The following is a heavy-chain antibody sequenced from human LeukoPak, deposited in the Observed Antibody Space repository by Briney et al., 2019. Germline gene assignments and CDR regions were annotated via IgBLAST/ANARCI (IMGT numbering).Heavy chain of an antibody. CDR2: ISGSGGST. CDR3: ALSPPGGYSSGWYYPDFDY. CDR1: GFTFSSYA. Sequence: TGGSLRLSCAASGFTFSSYAMSWVRQAPGKGLEWVSAISGSGGSTYYADSVKGRFTISRDNSKNTLYLQMNSLRAEDTAVYYCALSPPGGYSSGWYYPDFDYWGQGTLVTVSS. D-gene: IGHD6-19*01. V-gene: IGHV3-23*01. J-gene: IGHJ4*02.